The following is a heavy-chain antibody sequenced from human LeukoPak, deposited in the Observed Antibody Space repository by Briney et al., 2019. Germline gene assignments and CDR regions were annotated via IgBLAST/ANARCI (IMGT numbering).Heavy chain of an antibody. V-gene: IGHV5-51*01. Sequence: GGSLKISCKGSGYTITNFWIGWVRPMPGKGLEWMGIIHPGDSDTRYIPSFQGQVTISAHKSITTAYLQSSSLKASDTAIYYCARRYCSSTSCPLYYFDYWGQGTLVTVSS. CDR2: IHPGDSDT. J-gene: IGHJ4*02. CDR1: GYTITNFW. CDR3: ARRYCSSTSCPLYYFDY. D-gene: IGHD2-2*01.